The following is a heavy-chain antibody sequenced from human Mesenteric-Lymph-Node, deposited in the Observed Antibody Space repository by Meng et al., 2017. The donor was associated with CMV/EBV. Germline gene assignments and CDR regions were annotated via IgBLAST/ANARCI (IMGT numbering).Heavy chain of an antibody. CDR3: ARLIASSGSYGDY. CDR1: GYRFTRYW. CDR2: IYPGASDT. J-gene: IGHJ4*02. Sequence: CKGSGYRFTRYWIGWVRQMPGKGLEWMGIIYPGASDTRYSPSFQGQVTISADKSISTAYLQWSSLKASDTAMYYCARLIASSGSYGDYWGQGTLVTVSS. D-gene: IGHD3-10*01. V-gene: IGHV5-51*01.